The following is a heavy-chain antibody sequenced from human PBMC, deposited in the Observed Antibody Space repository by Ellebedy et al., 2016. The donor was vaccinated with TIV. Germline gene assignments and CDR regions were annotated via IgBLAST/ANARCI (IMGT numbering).Heavy chain of an antibody. CDR3: AKDWKWPISGDDAFGV. J-gene: IGHJ3*01. V-gene: IGHV3-23*01. CDR2: ISGSGGRT. CDR1: GFTFNNFA. D-gene: IGHD3-10*01. Sequence: GESLKISCAASGFTFNNFAMSWVRQAPGKGPEWVSSISGSGGRTFYADSVKGRFTISRDSSKNMLYLQMNSLRAEDTAVYYCAKDWKWPISGDDAFGVWGQGTMVTVSS.